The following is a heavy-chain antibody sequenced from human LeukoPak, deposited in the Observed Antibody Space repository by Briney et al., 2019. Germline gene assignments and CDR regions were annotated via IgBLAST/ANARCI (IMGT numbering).Heavy chain of an antibody. J-gene: IGHJ5*02. Sequence: NASETLSLTCTVSGGSISSYYWSWIRQPPGKGLEWIGYIYYSGSTNYNPSLKSRVTISVDTSKNQFSLKLSSVTAADTAVYYCARGTQPWFGGFDLWGQGTLVTVSS. CDR3: ARGTQPWFGGFDL. V-gene: IGHV4-59*01. CDR1: GGSISSYY. CDR2: IYYSGST. D-gene: IGHD3-10*01.